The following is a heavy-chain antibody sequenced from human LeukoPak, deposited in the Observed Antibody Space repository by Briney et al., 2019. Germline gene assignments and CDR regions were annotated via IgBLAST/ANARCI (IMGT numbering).Heavy chain of an antibody. CDR3: ARGLKPSMDV. CDR2: INPNSGDT. J-gene: IGHJ6*03. D-gene: IGHD3-16*01. V-gene: IGHV1-2*02. CDR1: GYTFVGYH. Sequence: ASVKVSCKASGYTFVGYHMHWVRQAPGQGLERMGWINPNSGDTNYAQKFQGRVTMTRDTSISTAYMELSRLRSDDTAVYYCARGLKPSMDVWGKGTTVTVSS.